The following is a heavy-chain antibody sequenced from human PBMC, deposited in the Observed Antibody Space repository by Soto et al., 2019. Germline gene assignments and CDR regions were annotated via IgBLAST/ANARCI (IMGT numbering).Heavy chain of an antibody. D-gene: IGHD3-16*01. J-gene: IGHJ5*02. Sequence: ASVKVSCKASGYTFTSYGISWVRQAPGQGLEWMGWISAYNGNTNYAQKLQGRVTMTTDTSTSTAYMELRSLRSDDTAIYYCARMETFGSLNWFDPWGQGTLVTVPS. V-gene: IGHV1-18*04. CDR3: ARMETFGSLNWFDP. CDR1: GYTFTSYG. CDR2: ISAYNGNT.